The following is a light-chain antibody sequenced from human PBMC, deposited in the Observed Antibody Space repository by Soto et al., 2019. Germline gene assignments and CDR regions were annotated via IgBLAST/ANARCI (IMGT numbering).Light chain of an antibody. CDR3: QQRNNWPLT. J-gene: IGKJ4*01. CDR1: QSVSTY. Sequence: EIVLTQSPATLSLSPGERATLSCRASQSVSTYLAWYQQKPGQAPRLLMYDAYNRAISIPARFSGRGSGTDFTLTISSLEPEDSAVYYCQQRNNWPLTFGGGTKVEIK. CDR2: DAY. V-gene: IGKV3-11*01.